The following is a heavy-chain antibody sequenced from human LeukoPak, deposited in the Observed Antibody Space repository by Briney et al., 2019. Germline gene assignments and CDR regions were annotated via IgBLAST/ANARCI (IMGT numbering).Heavy chain of an antibody. CDR1: GFTFSSYG. D-gene: IGHD3-10*01. CDR3: ARGGRAGAYGSGLD. J-gene: IGHJ4*02. CDR2: IWYDGSNK. V-gene: IGHV3-33*01. Sequence: PGGSLRLSCAASGFTFSSYGMHWVRQAPGKGLEWVAVIWYDGSNKYYADSVKGRFTISRDNSKNTLYLQMNSLRAEDTAVYYCARGGRAGAYGSGLDWGQGTLVTVSS.